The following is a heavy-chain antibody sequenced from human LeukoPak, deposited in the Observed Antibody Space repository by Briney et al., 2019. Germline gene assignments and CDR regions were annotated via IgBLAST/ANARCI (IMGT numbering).Heavy chain of an antibody. V-gene: IGHV3-23*01. CDR1: GFTFSSYA. D-gene: IGHD3-10*01. CDR3: AKDFRRVVRGVTNQGTDAFDI. CDR2: ISGSGGST. Sequence: GGSLRLSCAASGFTFSSYAMSWVRQAPGKGLEWVSAISGSGGSTYYADSVKGRFTISRDNSKNTLYLQVNSLRAEDTAVYYCAKDFRRVVRGVTNQGTDAFDIWGQGTMVTVSS. J-gene: IGHJ3*02.